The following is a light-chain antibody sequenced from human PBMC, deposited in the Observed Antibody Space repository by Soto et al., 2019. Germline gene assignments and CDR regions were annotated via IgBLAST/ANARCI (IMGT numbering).Light chain of an antibody. CDR3: QQANSFPCT. CDR2: AAS. CDR1: QHISTW. V-gene: IGKV1-12*01. J-gene: IGKJ2*02. Sequence: DIQMPQSPSSVSASLGDRVTITCRASQHISTWLVWYQQKPGKAPQLLIYAASSFQTGVPSRFSGSGSGTDFTLTISSLQPEDSPTYYCQQANSFPCTFGQGTRLEI.